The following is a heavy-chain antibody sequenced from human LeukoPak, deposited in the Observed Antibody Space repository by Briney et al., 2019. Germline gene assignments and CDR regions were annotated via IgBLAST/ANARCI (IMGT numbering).Heavy chain of an antibody. CDR3: ARETADLGRSLDS. V-gene: IGHV4-61*02. CDR1: GGSISSSSYF. D-gene: IGHD1-26*01. J-gene: IGHJ4*02. Sequence: SETLSLTCTVSGGSISSSSYFWSWIRQPAGKGLEWIGRIYTSGITNSNPSLKSRVTMSLDTSKNQFSLNLTSVTAADTAVYFCARETADLGRSLDSWGQGTLVTVSS. CDR2: IYTSGIT.